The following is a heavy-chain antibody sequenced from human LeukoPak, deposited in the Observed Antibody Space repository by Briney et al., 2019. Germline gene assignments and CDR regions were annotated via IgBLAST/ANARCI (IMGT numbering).Heavy chain of an antibody. CDR3: AAMEEWLLWKGGFDY. CDR2: IYYSGST. J-gene: IGHJ4*02. D-gene: IGHD3-3*01. V-gene: IGHV4-30-4*07. Sequence: PSETLSLTCAVSGGSISSGGYSWSWIRQPPGKGLEWIGYIYYSGSTYYNPSLKSRVTISVDTSKNQFSLKLSSVTAADTAVYYCAAMEEWLLWKGGFDYWGQGTLVTVSS. CDR1: GGSISSGGYS.